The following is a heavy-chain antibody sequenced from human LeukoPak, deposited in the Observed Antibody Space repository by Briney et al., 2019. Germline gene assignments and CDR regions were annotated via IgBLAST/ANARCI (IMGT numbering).Heavy chain of an antibody. V-gene: IGHV4-4*09. Sequence: SETLTLTCTVSGGCMSSYYWSWIRQPPGKGLEWIGYSYTSGSTNYNPSLKSRVTISVDTSKNQFSLKLSSVTAADTAVYYCARLGVRSSGWYGMLGAFDIWGQGTMVTVSS. J-gene: IGHJ3*02. CDR2: SYTSGST. CDR3: ARLGVRSSGWYGMLGAFDI. D-gene: IGHD6-19*01. CDR1: GGCMSSYY.